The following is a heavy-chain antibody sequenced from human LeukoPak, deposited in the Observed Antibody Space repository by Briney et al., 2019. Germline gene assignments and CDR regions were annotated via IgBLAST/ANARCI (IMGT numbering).Heavy chain of an antibody. D-gene: IGHD3-3*01. CDR1: GYTLTELS. CDR2: FDPEDGET. J-gene: IGHJ3*02. Sequence: ASVKVSCKVSGYTLTELSMHWVRQAPGKGLEWMGGFDPEDGETIYAQKFQGRVTMTEGTSTDTAYMELSSLRSEDTAVYYCATDLRYDFWSGYWGAFDIWGQGTMVTVSS. CDR3: ATDLRYDFWSGYWGAFDI. V-gene: IGHV1-24*01.